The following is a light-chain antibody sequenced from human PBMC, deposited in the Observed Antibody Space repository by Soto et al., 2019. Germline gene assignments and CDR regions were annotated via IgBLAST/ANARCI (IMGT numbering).Light chain of an antibody. J-gene: IGKJ1*01. CDR2: GAS. CDR1: QSVSSN. V-gene: IGKV3-15*01. Sequence: EIVMTQSPATLSVSPGERATLSCRASQSVSSNLAWYQQKPGQAPRLLIYGASTRATGIPARFSSSGSRTEFTLTILSLHSEDFPIYYCQQHDNSPRTFGQGTKVEIK. CDR3: QQHDNSPRT.